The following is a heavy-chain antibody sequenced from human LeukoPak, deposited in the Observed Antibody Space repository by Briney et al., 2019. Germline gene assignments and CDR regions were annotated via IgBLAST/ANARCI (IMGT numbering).Heavy chain of an antibody. CDR1: GFTVSSNY. CDR2: IYSGGST. V-gene: IGHV3-53*04. D-gene: IGHD3-9*01. J-gene: IGHJ6*02. CDR3: ARDRQYYDILTGYDEPYYGMDV. Sequence: PGGSLRLSCAASGFTVSSNYMSWVRQAPGKGLEWVSVIYSGGSTYYADSVKGRFTISRHNSKNTLYLQMNSLRAEDTAVYYCARDRQYYDILTGYDEPYYGMDVWGQGTTVTVSS.